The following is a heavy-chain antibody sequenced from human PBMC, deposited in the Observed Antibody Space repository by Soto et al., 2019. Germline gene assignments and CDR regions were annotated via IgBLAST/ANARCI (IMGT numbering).Heavy chain of an antibody. V-gene: IGHV1-69*12. CDR2: IIPIFGTA. Sequence: QVQLVQSGAEVKKPGSSVKVSCKASGGTFSSYAISWVRQAPGQGLEWMGGIIPIFGTANYAQKFQGRVXIXAAXATSTAYMELSSLRSEDTAVYSCARDYGGNSGGDYWGQGTLVTVSS. CDR1: GGTFSSYA. J-gene: IGHJ4*02. D-gene: IGHD4-17*01. CDR3: ARDYGGNSGGDY.